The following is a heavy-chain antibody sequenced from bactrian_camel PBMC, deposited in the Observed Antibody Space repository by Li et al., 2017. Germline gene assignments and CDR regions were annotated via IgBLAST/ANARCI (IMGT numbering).Heavy chain of an antibody. CDR1: GYVLSKCG. D-gene: IGHD2*01. CDR2: IAADGTT. CDR3: AADTWFRGAHRLPSQSDVTY. Sequence: HVQLVESGGDSVPAGGSLKLSCTASGYVLSKCGRSWYRQAPGKEREERELVSRIAADGTTTYADSVKGRFTISQDRAKNMVYLEMNNLQPADTAMYYCAADTWFRGAHRLPSQSDVTYWGQGTQVTVS. V-gene: IGHV3S53*01. J-gene: IGHJ4*01.